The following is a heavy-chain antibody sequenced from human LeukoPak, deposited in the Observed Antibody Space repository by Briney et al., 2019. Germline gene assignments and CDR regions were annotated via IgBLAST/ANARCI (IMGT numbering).Heavy chain of an antibody. CDR2: INWNGGST. J-gene: IGHJ1*01. Sequence: GGSLRLSCAASGFTFDDYGMSWVRQAPGKGLEWVSGINWNGGSTGYADSVKGRFTISRDNAKNSLYLQMNSLRAEDTAVYYCARDRHYYDSSGRFQHWGQGTLVTVSS. V-gene: IGHV3-20*04. D-gene: IGHD3-22*01. CDR1: GFTFDDYG. CDR3: ARDRHYYDSSGRFQH.